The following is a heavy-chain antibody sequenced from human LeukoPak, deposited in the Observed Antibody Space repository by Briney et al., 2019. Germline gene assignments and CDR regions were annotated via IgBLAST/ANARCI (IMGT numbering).Heavy chain of an antibody. CDR1: GFTLNSYL. J-gene: IGHJ3*01. CDR3: ARSNPNRNALDL. CDR2: IKKDGSEE. Sequence: GGSLRLSCAASGFTLNSYLMSWVRQAPGRGLEWVAIIKKDGSEENYLDSVKGRFTVSRDNAKNSLNLQMNSLRGEDTAVYYCARSNPNRNALDLWGQGTMVTISS. V-gene: IGHV3-7*01. D-gene: IGHD1-14*01.